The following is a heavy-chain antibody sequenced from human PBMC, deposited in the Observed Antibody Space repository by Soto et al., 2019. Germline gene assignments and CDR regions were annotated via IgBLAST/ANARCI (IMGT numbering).Heavy chain of an antibody. CDR2: IYYSGST. J-gene: IGHJ4*02. CDR3: ARGRVVWSSINFDY. Sequence: SETLSLTCTVSGGSISSYYWSWIRQPPGKGLEWIGYIYYSGSTNYNPSLKSRVTISVDTSKNQFSLKLSSVTAADTAVYYCARGRVVWSSINFDYWGQGTLVTVSS. D-gene: IGHD2-2*01. V-gene: IGHV4-59*01. CDR1: GGSISSYY.